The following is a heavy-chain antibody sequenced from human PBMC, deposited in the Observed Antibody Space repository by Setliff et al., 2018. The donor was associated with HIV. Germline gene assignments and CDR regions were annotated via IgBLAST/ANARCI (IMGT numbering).Heavy chain of an antibody. CDR1: GGSISSGSYY. Sequence: SETLSLTCTVSGGSISSGSYYWSWIRQPAGKGLEWIGRIYTSGSTNYNPSLKSRVTISVDTSKNQFSLKLSSVTAADTAVYYCAAKSRIVTTTLNWFDPWGQGTLVTVSS. V-gene: IGHV4-61*02. CDR2: IYTSGST. CDR3: AAKSRIVTTTLNWFDP. D-gene: IGHD5-12*01. J-gene: IGHJ5*02.